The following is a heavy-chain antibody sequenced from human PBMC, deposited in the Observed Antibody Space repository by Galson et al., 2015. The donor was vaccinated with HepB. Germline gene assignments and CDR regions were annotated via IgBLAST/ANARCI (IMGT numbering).Heavy chain of an antibody. J-gene: IGHJ4*02. CDR3: ARGRYFTVTYSSSWTNFDY. CDR2: INHSGST. Sequence: TLSLTCAVYGGSFSGYYWSWIRQPPGKGLEWIGEINHSGSTNYNPSLKSRVTISVDTSKNQFSLKLNSVTAADTAVYYCARGRYFTVTYSSSWTNFDYWGQGTLVTVSS. D-gene: IGHD6-13*01. V-gene: IGHV4-34*01. CDR1: GGSFSGYY.